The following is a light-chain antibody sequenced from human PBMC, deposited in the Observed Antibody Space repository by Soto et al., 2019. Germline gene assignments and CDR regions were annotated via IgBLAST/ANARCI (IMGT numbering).Light chain of an antibody. CDR1: QGIRNY. CDR2: AAS. CDR3: QKYNRAPWT. V-gene: IGKV1-27*01. J-gene: IGKJ1*01. Sequence: DIQMTQSPSSLSASVGDRVTITCRASQGIRNYLAWYQQKPGKVPKLLIYAASTLQSGVPSRFSGRGSGTDFTLTISSLQPEDVATYYCQKYNRAPWTFGQGTKVQI.